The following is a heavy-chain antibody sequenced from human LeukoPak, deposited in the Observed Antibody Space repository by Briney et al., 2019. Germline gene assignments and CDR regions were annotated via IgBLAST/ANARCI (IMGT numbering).Heavy chain of an antibody. D-gene: IGHD3-9*01. CDR2: ISYDESNK. CDR3: AKDMASRYYDILTGSNTIDY. Sequence: PGGSLRLSCAASGFTFSSYGMHWVRQAPGKGLEWVAVISYDESNKYYADSVKGRFTISRDNSKNTLYLQMNSLRAEDTAVYYCAKDMASRYYDILTGSNTIDYWGQGTLVTVSS. CDR1: GFTFSSYG. J-gene: IGHJ4*02. V-gene: IGHV3-30*18.